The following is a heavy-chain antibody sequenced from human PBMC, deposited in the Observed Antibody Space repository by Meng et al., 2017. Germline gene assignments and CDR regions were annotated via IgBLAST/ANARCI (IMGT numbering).Heavy chain of an antibody. D-gene: IGHD4-23*01. CDR3: ARDEGYDGNSLNDY. J-gene: IGHJ4*02. Sequence: ASVKVSCKASGGTFSSYAISWVRQAPGQGLEWMGRINPNSGGTNYAQKFQGRVTMTRDTSISTAYMELSRLRSDDTAVYYCARDEGYDGNSLNDYWGQGTLVTVSS. V-gene: IGHV1-2*06. CDR1: GGTFSSYA. CDR2: INPNSGGT.